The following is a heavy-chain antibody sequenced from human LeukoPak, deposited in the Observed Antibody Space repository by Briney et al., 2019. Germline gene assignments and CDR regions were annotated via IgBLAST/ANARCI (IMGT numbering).Heavy chain of an antibody. J-gene: IGHJ4*02. V-gene: IGHV1-46*01. Sequence: AASVKVSCKASGYTFTSNYMHWVRQAPGQGLGWMGIIHPSGGNTNYAQKFQGRVAMTRDTSTSTVYMELSSLRSEDTAIYYCARDCSSTRCQGPVFDNWGQGTLVTVSS. D-gene: IGHD2-2*01. CDR3: ARDCSSTRCQGPVFDN. CDR2: IHPSGGNT. CDR1: GYTFTSNY.